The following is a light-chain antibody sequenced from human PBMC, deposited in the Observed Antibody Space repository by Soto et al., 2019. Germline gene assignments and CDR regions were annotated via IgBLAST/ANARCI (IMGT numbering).Light chain of an antibody. J-gene: IGKJ1*01. CDR1: QSVSSSY. CDR2: GAS. Sequence: EIVLTPSPGTLALSPCEGATLSSSASQSVSSSYLAWYQQKPGQAPRLLIYGASSRATGIPDRFSGSGSGTDFTLTISRLEPEDFAVYYCQQYDSSPKTFGQGTKVDNK. V-gene: IGKV3-20*01. CDR3: QQYDSSPKT.